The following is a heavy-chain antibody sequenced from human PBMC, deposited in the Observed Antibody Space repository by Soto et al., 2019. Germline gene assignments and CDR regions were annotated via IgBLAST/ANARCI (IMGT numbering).Heavy chain of an antibody. CDR3: ARGRGQWLVDGLDP. J-gene: IGHJ5*02. Sequence: ASVKVSCKASGYTFTSYDINWVRQATGQGLEWMGWMNPNSGNTGYAQKFQGRVTMTRNTSISTAYMELSSLRSEDTAVYYCARGRGQWLVDGLDPWGQGTLVTVSS. D-gene: IGHD6-19*01. CDR1: GYTFTSYD. V-gene: IGHV1-8*01. CDR2: MNPNSGNT.